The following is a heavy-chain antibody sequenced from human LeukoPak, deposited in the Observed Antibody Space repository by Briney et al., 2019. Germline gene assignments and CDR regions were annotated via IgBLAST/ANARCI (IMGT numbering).Heavy chain of an antibody. CDR2: INPNSGGT. V-gene: IGHV1-2*02. Sequence: ASVKVSCKASGYTFTGYYMHWVRQAPGQGLEWMGWINPNSGGTNYAQKFQGRVTMTRDTSISTAYMELSRLRSDDTAVYYCARDRVDTAMGIDYWGQGTLATVSS. CDR3: ARDRVDTAMGIDY. J-gene: IGHJ4*02. CDR1: GYTFTGYY. D-gene: IGHD5-18*01.